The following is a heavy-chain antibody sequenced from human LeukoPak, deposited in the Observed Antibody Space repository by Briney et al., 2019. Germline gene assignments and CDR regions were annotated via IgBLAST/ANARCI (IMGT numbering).Heavy chain of an antibody. CDR3: AREKLSFFDSSGNFDY. D-gene: IGHD3-22*01. Sequence: GGSLRLSCPASGFTFSSYEMNWVRQAPGKGLEWVSFISSSGSAIHYADSVRGRFTISRDDAKNSLYLQMSRLRAEDTAVYYCAREKLSFFDSSGNFDYWGQGTLVTVSS. J-gene: IGHJ4*02. CDR2: ISSSGSAI. CDR1: GFTFSSYE. V-gene: IGHV3-48*03.